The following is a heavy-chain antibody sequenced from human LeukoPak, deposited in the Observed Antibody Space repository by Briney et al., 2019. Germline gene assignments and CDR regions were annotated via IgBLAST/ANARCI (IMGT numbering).Heavy chain of an antibody. Sequence: ASVKVSCKASGYTFTSYDINWVRQATGQGLEWMGWMNPNSGNTGYAQKFQGRVTMTRNTFISTAYMELSSLRSEDTAVYYCARGVVTMVRGVIIRLGRRRYFDYWGQGTLVTVSS. CDR3: ARGVVTMVRGVIIRLGRRRYFDY. D-gene: IGHD3-10*01. V-gene: IGHV1-8*01. CDR1: GYTFTSYD. J-gene: IGHJ4*02. CDR2: MNPNSGNT.